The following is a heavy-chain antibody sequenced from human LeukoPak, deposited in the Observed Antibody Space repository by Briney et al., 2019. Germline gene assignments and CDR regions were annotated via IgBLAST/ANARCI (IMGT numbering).Heavy chain of an antibody. D-gene: IGHD5-24*01. CDR1: GFTFSSYG. Sequence: GGSLRLSCAASGFTFSSYGMHWVRQAPGKGLEWVAFIRYDGSNKYYADSVKGRFTISRDNSKNTLYLQMNSLRAEDTAVYYCARGSDEFGYNLFDYWGXGTLVTVSS. CDR2: IRYDGSNK. V-gene: IGHV3-30*02. CDR3: ARGSDEFGYNLFDY. J-gene: IGHJ4*01.